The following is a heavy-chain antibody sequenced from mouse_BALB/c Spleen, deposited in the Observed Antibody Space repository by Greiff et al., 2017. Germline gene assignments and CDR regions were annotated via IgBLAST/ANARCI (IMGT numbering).Heavy chain of an antibody. CDR1: GFSFSSYA. V-gene: IGHV5-9-4*01. CDR3: ARDEGAWFAY. Sequence: EEKLMESGGGLVKPGGSLKLSCAASGFSFSSYAMSWVRQSPEKRLEWVAEISSGGSYTYYPDTVTGRFTISRDNAKNTLYLEMSSLRSEDTAMYYCARDEGAWFAYWGQGTLVTVSA. CDR2: ISSGGSYT. J-gene: IGHJ3*01.